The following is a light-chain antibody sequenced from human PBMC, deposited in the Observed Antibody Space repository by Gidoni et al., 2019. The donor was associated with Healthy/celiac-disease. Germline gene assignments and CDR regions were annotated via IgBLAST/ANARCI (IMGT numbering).Light chain of an antibody. CDR3: QSYDSSLSGRNVV. J-gene: IGLJ2*01. V-gene: IGLV1-40*01. CDR1: SSNIGAGYA. Sequence: QSVLTQPPSVSVAPGQRVNISCPGSSSNIGAGYAVPWYQPLPGTAPKLLIYGNSNRPSGVPDRFSGSKSGTSSSLAITGLQAEDEADYYCQSYDSSLSGRNVVFGGWTKLTVL. CDR2: GNS.